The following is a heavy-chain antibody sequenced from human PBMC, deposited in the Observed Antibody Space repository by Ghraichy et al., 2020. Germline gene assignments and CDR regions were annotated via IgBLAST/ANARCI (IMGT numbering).Heavy chain of an antibody. CDR1: GFTVSNNY. Sequence: GGSLRLSCEGSGFTVSNNYMTWVRQAPGKGLEWVSVIYNVGTTYYADSVKGRFTISRDNSKNTLYLQMTSLRPEDTAVYYCARDAAYCSGGSCLHYLGQGTLITVSS. CDR2: IYNVGTT. CDR3: ARDAAYCSGGSCLHY. D-gene: IGHD2-15*01. V-gene: IGHV3-66*02. J-gene: IGHJ4*02.